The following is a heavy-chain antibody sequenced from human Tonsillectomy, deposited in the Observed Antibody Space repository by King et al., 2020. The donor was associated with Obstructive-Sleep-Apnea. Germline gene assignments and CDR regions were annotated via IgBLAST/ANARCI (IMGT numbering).Heavy chain of an antibody. J-gene: IGHJ5*02. CDR1: GGSFSDYY. CDR3: ARGSGAASVNWFDP. Sequence: VQLQQWGAGLLKPSETLSLTCGVYGGSFSDYYWSWIRQPPGKGLEWIGEIHHSGSTNFSPSLKSRVPISVDTSKNQFSLKLSSVTAADTAVYYCARGSGAASVNWFDPWGQGALVTVSS. CDR2: IHHSGST. D-gene: IGHD6-13*01. V-gene: IGHV4-34*01.